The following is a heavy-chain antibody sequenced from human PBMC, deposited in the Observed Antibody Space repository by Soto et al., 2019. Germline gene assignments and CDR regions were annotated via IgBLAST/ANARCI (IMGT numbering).Heavy chain of an antibody. CDR1: GFIFSDHY. D-gene: IGHD4-17*01. J-gene: IGHJ4*02. CDR2: SRDKANSYAT. CDR3: ARESRDYGDFIQQFDC. Sequence: PGGSLRLSCAASGFIFSDHYMDWVRQTPGKGLEWVGRSRDKANSYATEYAASVEGRFTISRDDSKNLLDLQMNSLKTEDTAVYYCARESRDYGDFIQQFDCWGQGTLVTVSS. V-gene: IGHV3-72*01.